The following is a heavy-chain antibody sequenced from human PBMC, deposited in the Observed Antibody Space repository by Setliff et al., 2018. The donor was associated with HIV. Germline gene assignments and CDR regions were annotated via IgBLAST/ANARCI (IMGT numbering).Heavy chain of an antibody. CDR3: ARSPLYSGYERYYFDY. CDR2: IYNSGYS. J-gene: IGHJ4*02. Sequence: SETLSLTCKVSGAPISSYYCNWIRQPPGKRLEWIGYIYNSGYSNSKPSLKSRVTISLDTSKNHFSLKLSSVNAADTAVYYCARSPLYSGYERYYFDYWGQGTLVTVSS. CDR1: GAPISSYY. D-gene: IGHD5-12*01. V-gene: IGHV4-59*01.